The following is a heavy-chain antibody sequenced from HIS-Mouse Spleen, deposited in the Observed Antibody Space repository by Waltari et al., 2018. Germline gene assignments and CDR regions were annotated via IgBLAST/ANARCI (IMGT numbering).Heavy chain of an antibody. Sequence: QVQLVQSGAEVKKPGASVKVACKASGYTFTSYGISWVRQAPGQGLEWMGWDSAYIGSTNSTQKLQGSVTMTTHTSTSTAYMALRSLRSDDSAVYYCARIPYFAHWGQATLVAVSS. CDR1: GYTFTSYG. J-gene: IGHJ4*02. V-gene: IGHV1-18*01. CDR3: ARIPYFAH. CDR2: DSAYIGST. D-gene: IGHD2-21*01.